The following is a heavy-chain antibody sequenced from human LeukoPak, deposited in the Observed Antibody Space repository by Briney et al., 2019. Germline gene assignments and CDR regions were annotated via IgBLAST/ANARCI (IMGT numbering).Heavy chain of an antibody. CDR3: ARDEGYSSSWYFAFDI. CDR1: GFTFSTYS. D-gene: IGHD6-13*01. CDR2: ISSSSSYI. Sequence: GGSLRLSCAASGFTFSTYSMNWVRQAPGKGLEWVSYISSSSSYIYYADSVKGRFTISRDNAKNSLYLQMNSLRAEDTAVYYCARDEGYSSSWYFAFDIWGQGTMVTVSS. V-gene: IGHV3-21*05. J-gene: IGHJ3*02.